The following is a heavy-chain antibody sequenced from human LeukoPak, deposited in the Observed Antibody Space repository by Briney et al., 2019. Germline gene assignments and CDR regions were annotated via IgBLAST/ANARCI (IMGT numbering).Heavy chain of an antibody. V-gene: IGHV4-39*01. D-gene: IGHD3-3*01. Sequence: SETLSLTCTVSGGSISSSSYYWGWIRQPPGKGLEWIGSIYYSGSTYYNPSLKSRVTISVDTSKNQFSLKLSSVTAADTAVYYCARLANDFWSGYYDNYWGQGTLVTVSS. J-gene: IGHJ4*02. CDR3: ARLANDFWSGYYDNY. CDR2: IYYSGST. CDR1: GGSISSSSYY.